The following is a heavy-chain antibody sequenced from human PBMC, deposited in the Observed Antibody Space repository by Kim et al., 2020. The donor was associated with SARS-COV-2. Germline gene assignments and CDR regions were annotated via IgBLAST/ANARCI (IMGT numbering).Heavy chain of an antibody. V-gene: IGHV3-74*01. D-gene: IGHD1-26*01. Sequence: GGSLRLSCVASGFTFSSYWMHWVRQAPGKGLVWVSRVNSDGSSTSYADSVKGRFTITRDNNRNTQYLLMNRLRAEDTAVYYGASLCTRHEWVKFEYWG. CDR2: VNSDGSST. CDR1: GFTFSSYW. J-gene: IGHJ4*01. CDR3: ASLCTRHEWVKFEY.